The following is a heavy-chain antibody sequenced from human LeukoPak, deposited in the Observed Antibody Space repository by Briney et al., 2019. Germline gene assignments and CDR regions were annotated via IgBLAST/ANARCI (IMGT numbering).Heavy chain of an antibody. J-gene: IGHJ4*02. D-gene: IGHD3-10*01. CDR1: GYTFTSYD. CDR2: MNPNSGNT. CDR3: ARYYGSGGIDY. Sequence: VASVKVSCKTSGYTFTSYDINWVRQATGQGLEWMGWMNPNSGNTGYAQKFQGRVTMTRNTSKSTAYMELSSPRSEDTAVYYCARYYGSGGIDYWGQGTPVTVSS. V-gene: IGHV1-8*01.